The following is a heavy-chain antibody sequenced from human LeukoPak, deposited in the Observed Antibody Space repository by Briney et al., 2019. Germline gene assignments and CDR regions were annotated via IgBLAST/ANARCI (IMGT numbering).Heavy chain of an antibody. Sequence: ASVKVSCKASGYTFTGYYMHWVRQAPGQGLDWMGRINPNSGGTNYAQKFQGRVTMTRDTSISTAYMELSRLRSDDTAVYYCARGVVQLWLPPYYFDYWGQGTLVTVSS. CDR2: INPNSGGT. J-gene: IGHJ4*02. V-gene: IGHV1-2*06. CDR1: GYTFTGYY. D-gene: IGHD5-18*01. CDR3: ARGVVQLWLPPYYFDY.